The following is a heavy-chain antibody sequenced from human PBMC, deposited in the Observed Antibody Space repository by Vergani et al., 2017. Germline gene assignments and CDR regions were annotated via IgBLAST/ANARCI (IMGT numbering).Heavy chain of an antibody. CDR3: ARPVGPSAIADGYHV. J-gene: IGHJ3*01. V-gene: IGHV4-30-4*08. CDR2: ISSSGSP. D-gene: IGHD3-10*01. Sequence: QVLLQESGPGLVKPSQTLSLTCIVSGGSMKINDYYWTWIRQHPVKGLEWIGSISSSGSPYYNPTLKSRLAFSVDTSKNLFSLRLKSVTATDTGMYYCARPVGPSAIADGYHVWGQGTMVTVS. CDR1: GGSMKINDYY.